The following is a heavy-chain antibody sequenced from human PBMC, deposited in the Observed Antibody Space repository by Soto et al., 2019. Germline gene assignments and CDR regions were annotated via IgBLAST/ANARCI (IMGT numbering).Heavy chain of an antibody. CDR3: ARGSTVTKDYYYYYGMDV. Sequence: SVKVSCKASGGTFSSYAISWVRQAPGQGLEWMGGIIPIFGTANYAQKFQGRVTITADESTSTAYMELSSLRSEDTAVYYCARGSTVTKDYYYYYGMDVWGQGTTVTVSS. CDR1: GGTFSSYA. J-gene: IGHJ6*02. D-gene: IGHD4-17*01. CDR2: IIPIFGTA. V-gene: IGHV1-69*13.